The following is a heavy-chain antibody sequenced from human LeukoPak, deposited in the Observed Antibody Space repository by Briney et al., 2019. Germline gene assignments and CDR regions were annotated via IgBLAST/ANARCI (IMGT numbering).Heavy chain of an antibody. V-gene: IGHV1-18*01. CDR3: ARDIRASGSYQNWFDP. Sequence: ASVKVSCKASGYTXTSYGISWVRQAPGQGLEWMGWISAYNGNTNYAQKLQGRVTMTTDTSTSTAYMELRSLRSDDTAVYYCARDIRASGSYQNWFDPWGQGTLVTVSS. CDR2: ISAYNGNT. CDR1: GYTXTSYG. J-gene: IGHJ5*02. D-gene: IGHD1-26*01.